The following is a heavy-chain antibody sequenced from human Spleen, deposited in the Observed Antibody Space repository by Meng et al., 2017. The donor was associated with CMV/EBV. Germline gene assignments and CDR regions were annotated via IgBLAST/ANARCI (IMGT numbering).Heavy chain of an antibody. D-gene: IGHD3-3*01. V-gene: IGHV3-30*02. CDR1: GFTFDDYA. J-gene: IGHJ4*02. Sequence: GGSLRLSCAASGFTFDDYAMHWVRQAPGKGLEWVAFIRYDGSNKYYADSVKGRFTISRDNSKNTLYLQMNSLRAEDTAVYYCAKTYYDFWSGYYNPPDYWGQGTLVTVSS. CDR3: AKTYYDFWSGYYNPPDY. CDR2: IRYDGSNK.